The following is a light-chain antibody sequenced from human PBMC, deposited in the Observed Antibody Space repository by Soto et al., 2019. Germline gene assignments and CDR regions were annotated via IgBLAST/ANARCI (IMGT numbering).Light chain of an antibody. CDR3: CSYGGSFPYV. V-gene: IGLV2-11*01. CDR1: SSDVGGYDY. CDR2: DVT. J-gene: IGLJ1*01. Sequence: QSVLTQPPSVSGSPGQSVTISCTGTSSDVGGYDYVSWYQQRPGKAPKLLIYDVTKRPSGVPDRLSGSKSGNTASLTISGLQAEDEADFYCCSYGGSFPYVFGTGTKVTVL.